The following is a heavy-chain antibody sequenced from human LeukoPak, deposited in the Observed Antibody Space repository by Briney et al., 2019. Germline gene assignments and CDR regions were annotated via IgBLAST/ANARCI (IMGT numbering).Heavy chain of an antibody. CDR2: INPNSGGT. Sequence: GASVKVSCKASGYTFTGYYLHCVREAPGQGLEWMGWINPNSGGTNYAQKFQGRVTMTRDTSISTAYMELSRLRSYDTAVYYCARERRLTSGYDYWGQGTLVTVSS. V-gene: IGHV1-2*02. CDR3: ARERRLTSGYDY. J-gene: IGHJ4*02. D-gene: IGHD5-12*01. CDR1: GYTFTGYY.